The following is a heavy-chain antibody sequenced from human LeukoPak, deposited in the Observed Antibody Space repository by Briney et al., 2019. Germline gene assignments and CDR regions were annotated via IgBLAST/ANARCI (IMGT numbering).Heavy chain of an antibody. Sequence: SETLSLTCTVSGVSISSSSYYWGWIRQPPGKGLEWIGEINHSGSTNYNPSLKSRVTISVDTSKNQFSLKLSSVTAADTAVYYCARGSRGYSDGWGQGTLVTVSS. CDR1: GVSISSSSYY. V-gene: IGHV4-39*07. CDR3: ARGSRGYSDG. CDR2: INHSGST. J-gene: IGHJ4*02. D-gene: IGHD5-18*01.